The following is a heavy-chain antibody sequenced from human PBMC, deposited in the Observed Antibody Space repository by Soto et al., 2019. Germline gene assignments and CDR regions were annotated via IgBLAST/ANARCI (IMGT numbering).Heavy chain of an antibody. D-gene: IGHD3-16*01. CDR1: GYTSTGYH. CDR3: AREGVGTFFFDY. J-gene: IGHJ4*02. V-gene: IGHV1-46*01. CDR2: INPSGVTI. Sequence: ASVKVSCKASGYTSTGYHMHWVRQAPGQGLEWMGIINPSGVTISYAQKFQGRLTMTRDTSTTTVYMELSTLSSEDTAVYYCAREGVGTFFFDYWGQGTLVTVSS.